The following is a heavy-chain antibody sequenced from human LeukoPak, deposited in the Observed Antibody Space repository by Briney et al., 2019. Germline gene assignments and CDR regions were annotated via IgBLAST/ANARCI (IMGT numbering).Heavy chain of an antibody. Sequence: PGGSLRLSCAASGFTFSSYSVNWVRQAPGKGLEWVSSISSSSSYIYYADSVKGRFTISRDNAKNSLYLQMNSLRAEDTAVYYCARTGALNWNYYYYYYMDVWGKGTTVTVSS. CDR3: ARTGALNWNYYYYYYMDV. D-gene: IGHD1-1*01. V-gene: IGHV3-21*01. CDR2: ISSSSSYI. CDR1: GFTFSSYS. J-gene: IGHJ6*03.